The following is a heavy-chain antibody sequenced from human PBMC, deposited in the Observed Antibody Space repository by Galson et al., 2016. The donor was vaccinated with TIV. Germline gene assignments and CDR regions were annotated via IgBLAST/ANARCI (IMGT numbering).Heavy chain of an antibody. Sequence: SVKVSCKASGYTFTTYYIHWVRQAPGQGLEWMGRIDPDSGGTHHAQKFHDWVTLSRDTPTSTAYMEVRRLKSDATAVYYFASSTTATTNYYYMDVWGKGTTVIVSS. V-gene: IGHV1-2*04. CDR2: IDPDSGGT. J-gene: IGHJ6*03. D-gene: IGHD4-17*01. CDR1: GYTFTTYY. CDR3: ASSTTATTNYYYMDV.